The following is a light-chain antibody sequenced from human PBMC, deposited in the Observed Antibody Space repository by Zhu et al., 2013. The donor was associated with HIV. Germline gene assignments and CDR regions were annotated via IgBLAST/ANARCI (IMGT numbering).Light chain of an antibody. CDR2: SNS. J-gene: IGLJ2*01. V-gene: IGLV1-44*01. CDR3: AAWDDSLNGLL. Sequence: QSLLTQPPSASGTPGQRITISCSGTNSNIGGNTVNWYQQLAGAAPKVLIFSNSQRPSGVPDRFSGSKSGTSASLAISGLHSEDEAAYYCAAWDDSLNGLLFGGGTKLTVL. CDR1: NSNIGGNT.